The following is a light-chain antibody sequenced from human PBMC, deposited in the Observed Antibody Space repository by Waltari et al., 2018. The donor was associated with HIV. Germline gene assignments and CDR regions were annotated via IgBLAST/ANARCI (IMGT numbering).Light chain of an antibody. V-gene: IGLV2-23*01. CDR2: EDD. J-gene: IGLJ2*01. CDR1: SSDVGSYNL. CDR3: CSYAGSTTWL. Sequence: SALTQPASVSGSPGQAITVSCTGSSSDVGSYNLVSWYQQHTGKAPKLMIYEDDKRPTGVSNRFSGSKSGNTASLTISGLQAEDESDYYCCSYAGSTTWLVGGGTKLTVL.